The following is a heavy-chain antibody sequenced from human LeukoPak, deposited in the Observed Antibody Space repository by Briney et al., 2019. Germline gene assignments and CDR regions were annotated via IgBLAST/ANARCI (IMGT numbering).Heavy chain of an antibody. CDR3: ARVRLYYDSSGWVFDY. J-gene: IGHJ4*02. V-gene: IGHV3-21*01. Sequence: GGSLRLSCAASGFTFSSYSMNWVRQAPGKGLEGVSSISSSSSYIYYADSVKGRFTISRDNAKNSLYLQMNSLRAEDTAVYYCARVRLYYDSSGWVFDYWGQGTLVTVSS. D-gene: IGHD3-22*01. CDR1: GFTFSSYS. CDR2: ISSSSSYI.